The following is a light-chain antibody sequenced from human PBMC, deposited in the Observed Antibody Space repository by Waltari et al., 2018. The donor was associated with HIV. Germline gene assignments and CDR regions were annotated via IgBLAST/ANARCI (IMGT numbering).Light chain of an antibody. CDR1: SSDVARYDR. CDR2: EVV. CDR3: SSFTTSSTWV. V-gene: IGLV2-18*02. Sequence: QSALTQPPSVSGSPGQSVTIYCTGTSSDVARYDRVSWYQQPPGPGPKLLIYEVVNRPSGVPGRFSGSKSCNTASLTIFGLQSEDEADYYCSSFTTSSTWVFGGGTKLTV. J-gene: IGLJ3*02.